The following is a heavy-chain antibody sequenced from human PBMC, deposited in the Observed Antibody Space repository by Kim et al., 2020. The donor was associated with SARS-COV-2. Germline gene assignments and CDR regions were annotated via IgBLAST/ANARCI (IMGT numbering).Heavy chain of an antibody. CDR2: IPYDGINK. J-gene: IGHJ5*01. CDR3: ARGLYSGSQPGHQHS. Sequence: GGSLRLSCAASGFTFSTYGMHWVRQAPGKGLEWVAVIPYDGINKYSADSVMGRFTTSRNNAMNTLSQQLNSLSAEETPVHYCARGLYSGSQPGHQHSWG. D-gene: IGHD1-26*01. V-gene: IGHV3-33*05. CDR1: GFTFSTYG.